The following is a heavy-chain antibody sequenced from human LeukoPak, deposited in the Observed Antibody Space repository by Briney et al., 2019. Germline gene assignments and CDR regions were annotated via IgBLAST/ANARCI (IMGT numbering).Heavy chain of an antibody. D-gene: IGHD5-18*01. CDR1: GYTFTGYY. Sequence: PEASVKVSCKASGYTFTGYYMHWVRQAPGQGLEWMGRINPNSGGTNYAQKFQGRVTMTRDTSISTAYMELSRLRSDDTAVYYCARVVSSYGSSPIDYWGQGTLVIVSS. J-gene: IGHJ4*02. CDR2: INPNSGGT. CDR3: ARVVSSYGSSPIDY. V-gene: IGHV1-2*06.